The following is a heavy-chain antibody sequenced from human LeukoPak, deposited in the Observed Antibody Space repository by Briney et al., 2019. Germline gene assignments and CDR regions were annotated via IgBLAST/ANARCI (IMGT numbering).Heavy chain of an antibody. J-gene: IGHJ6*02. V-gene: IGHV4-31*03. CDR1: GGSISSGGYS. CDR2: IYYSGST. CDR3: ARDRAVLWFGELLWSGMDI. Sequence: SETLSLTCTVSGGSISSGGYSWSWIRQHPGKGLEWIGYIYYSGSTYYHPSLKSRVTISVDTSKNQFSLKLSSVTAADTAVYYCARDRAVLWFGELLWSGMDIWGQGTTVTVSS. D-gene: IGHD3-10*01.